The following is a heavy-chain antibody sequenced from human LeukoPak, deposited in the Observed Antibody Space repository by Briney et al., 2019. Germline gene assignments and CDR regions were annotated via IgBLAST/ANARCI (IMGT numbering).Heavy chain of an antibody. CDR3: ARDFSSSWYGDAFDI. CDR1: GFTFSSYS. CDR2: ISSSSSYI. V-gene: IGHV3-21*01. J-gene: IGHJ3*02. D-gene: IGHD6-13*01. Sequence: PGGSLRLSCAASGFTFSSYSMNWVRQAPGKGLEWVSSISSSSSYIYYADSVKGRFTISRDNAKNSLYLQMNSLRAEDTAMYYCARDFSSSWYGDAFDIWGQGTMVTVSS.